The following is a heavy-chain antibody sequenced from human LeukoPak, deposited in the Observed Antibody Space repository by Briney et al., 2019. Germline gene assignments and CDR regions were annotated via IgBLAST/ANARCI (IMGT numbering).Heavy chain of an antibody. Sequence: SGGSLRLSCAASGFTFSSYWMHWVRQAPGKGLEWVSRINSDGTSTTYAAAVMGRLTISRDTDKNTLYLQVDSLRVADTAVYYCARGGRYSYGYIDYWGQGTLVTVSS. J-gene: IGHJ4*02. V-gene: IGHV3-74*01. CDR1: GFTFSSYW. D-gene: IGHD5-18*01. CDR2: INSDGTST. CDR3: ARGGRYSYGYIDY.